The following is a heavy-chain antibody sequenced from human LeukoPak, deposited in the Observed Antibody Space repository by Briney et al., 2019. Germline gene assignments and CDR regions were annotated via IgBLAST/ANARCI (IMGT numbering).Heavy chain of an antibody. D-gene: IGHD3-22*01. CDR2: ISSSGSTI. Sequence: GGSLRLSCAASGFTFSSYEMNWVRQAPGKGLEWVSYISSSGSTIYYADSVKGRFTISRDNAKNSLYLQMNSLRAEDTAVYYCAKDHAYYYDSSGSTFDYWGQGTLVTVSS. CDR1: GFTFSSYE. V-gene: IGHV3-48*03. CDR3: AKDHAYYYDSSGSTFDY. J-gene: IGHJ4*02.